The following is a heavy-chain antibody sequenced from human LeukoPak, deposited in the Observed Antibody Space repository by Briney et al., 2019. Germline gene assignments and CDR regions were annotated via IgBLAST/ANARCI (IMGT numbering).Heavy chain of an antibody. CDR3: ATFLKDYYDSSGYFDY. Sequence: ASVKVSCKVSGYTLTELSMHWVRQAPGKGLEWMGGFDPEDGETIYAQKFQGRVTMTEDTSTDTAYMELSSLRSEDTAVYYCATFLKDYYDSSGYFDYWGQGTLVTVSS. D-gene: IGHD3-22*01. J-gene: IGHJ4*02. CDR1: GYTLTELS. V-gene: IGHV1-24*01. CDR2: FDPEDGET.